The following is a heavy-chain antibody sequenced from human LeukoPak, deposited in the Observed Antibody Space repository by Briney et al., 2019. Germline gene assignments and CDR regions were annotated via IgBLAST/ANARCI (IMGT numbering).Heavy chain of an antibody. D-gene: IGHD1-26*01. J-gene: IGHJ6*03. CDR1: GFTFSSYA. Sequence: GGSLRLSCAASGFTFSSYAMSWVRQAPGKGLEWVSAISGSGGSTYYADSVKGRFTISRDNSKNTLYLQMNSLRAEDTAVYYCARSSSGSGGYYMDVWGKGTTVTVSS. V-gene: IGHV3-23*01. CDR2: ISGSGGST. CDR3: ARSSSGSGGYYMDV.